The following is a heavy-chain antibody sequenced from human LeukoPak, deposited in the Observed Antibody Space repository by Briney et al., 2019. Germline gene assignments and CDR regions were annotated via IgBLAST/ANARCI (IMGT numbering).Heavy chain of an antibody. CDR3: AKDRGFTLRDGGMLDY. V-gene: IGHV3-23*01. CDR1: GFSFSTFA. Sequence: GGSLRLSRAASGFSFSTFAMNWVRQVPGKGLEWVSGISGRGGDTYDAESVRGRFTISRDDSKNTLYLQMTSLRAEDTAIYYCAKDRGFTLRDGGMLDYWGQGTLVTVSS. CDR2: ISGRGGDT. D-gene: IGHD5-24*01. J-gene: IGHJ4*02.